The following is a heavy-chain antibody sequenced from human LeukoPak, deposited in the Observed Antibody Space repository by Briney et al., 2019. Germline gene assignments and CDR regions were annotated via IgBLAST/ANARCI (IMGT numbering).Heavy chain of an antibody. J-gene: IGHJ4*02. Sequence: QHGESLKISCVASGFTFSDSPIHWVRLAPGKGLEWVAHIRGKRDNYATAYAASVKDRFAISRDNSENTAFLQMNSLKTDDTAVYFCARQTVSCHDYWGRGTLVTVSS. CDR3: ARQTVSCHDY. D-gene: IGHD2-2*01. CDR1: GFTFSDSP. CDR2: IRGKRDNYAT. V-gene: IGHV3-73*01.